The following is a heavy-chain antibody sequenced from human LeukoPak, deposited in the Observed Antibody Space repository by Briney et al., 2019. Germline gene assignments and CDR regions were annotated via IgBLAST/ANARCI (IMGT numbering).Heavy chain of an antibody. CDR1: GFTFSSYA. Sequence: GGSLRLSCAASGFTFSSYAMSWVRQAPGKGLEWASAISGSGGSTYYADSVKGRFTISRDNSKNTLYLQMNSLRAEDTAVYYCAKSGSYYYGMDVWGQGTTVTVSS. V-gene: IGHV3-23*01. D-gene: IGHD1-26*01. CDR3: AKSGSYYYGMDV. J-gene: IGHJ6*02. CDR2: ISGSGGST.